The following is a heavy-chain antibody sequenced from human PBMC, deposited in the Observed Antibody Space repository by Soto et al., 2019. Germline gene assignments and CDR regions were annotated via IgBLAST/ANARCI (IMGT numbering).Heavy chain of an antibody. Sequence: MQMVESGGGSVQPGGSLRLSCAASGFPFSHYWMHWVRQTPGKGLVWVSRFNPAGTITNYADSVEGRFTISRDNADSALFLQMNSLSAEDTAIYYCTSDTFGLRDTWGQGTLVTVSS. CDR1: GFPFSHYW. V-gene: IGHV3-74*01. J-gene: IGHJ5*02. CDR2: FNPAGTIT. CDR3: TSDTFGLRDT. D-gene: IGHD3-16*01.